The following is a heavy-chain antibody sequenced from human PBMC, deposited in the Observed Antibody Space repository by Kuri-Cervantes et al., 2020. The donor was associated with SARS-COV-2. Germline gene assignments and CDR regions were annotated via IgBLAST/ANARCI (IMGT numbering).Heavy chain of an antibody. D-gene: IGHD2-15*01. J-gene: IGHJ4*02. Sequence: SGPTLVKPTQTLTLTCTFSGFSLSTSGVGVGWIRQPPGKALEWLALIYWDDDKRYGPSLKSRLTITKDTSKNQVVLTMTNMDPVDTATYFCARIHYFFDYWGQGTLVTSPQ. CDR2: IYWDDDK. V-gene: IGHV2-5*05. CDR1: GFSLSTSGVG. CDR3: ARIHYFFDY.